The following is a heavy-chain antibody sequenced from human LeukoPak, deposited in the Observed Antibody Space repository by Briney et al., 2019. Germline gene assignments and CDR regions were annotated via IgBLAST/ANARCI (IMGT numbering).Heavy chain of an antibody. D-gene: IGHD3-10*01. V-gene: IGHV3-23*01. CDR2: ISGSGGST. CDR3: ANALEYGSGTYYYYYYYMDV. J-gene: IGHJ6*03. Sequence: GGSLRLSCAASGFTFSSYAMSWVRQAPGQGLEWVSAISGSGGSTYYADSVKGRFTISRDNSKNTLYLQMNSLRAEDTAVYYCANALEYGSGTYYYYYYYMDVWGKGTTVTVSS. CDR1: GFTFSSYA.